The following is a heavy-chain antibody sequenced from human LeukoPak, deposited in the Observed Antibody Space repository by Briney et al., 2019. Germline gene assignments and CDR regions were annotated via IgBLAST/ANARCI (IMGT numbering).Heavy chain of an antibody. CDR3: ARDAVRVVPAAMPY. V-gene: IGHV3-21*01. Sequence: GGSLRLSCAASGFTFSSYSMNWVRQAPGKGLEWVSSISSSSSYIYYAGSVKGRFTISRDNAKNSLYLQMNSLRAEDTAVYYCARDAVRVVPAAMPYWGQGTLVTVSS. J-gene: IGHJ4*02. D-gene: IGHD2-2*01. CDR1: GFTFSSYS. CDR2: ISSSSSYI.